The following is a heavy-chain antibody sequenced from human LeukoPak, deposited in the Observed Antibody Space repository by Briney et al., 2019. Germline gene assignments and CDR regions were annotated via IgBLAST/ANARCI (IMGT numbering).Heavy chain of an antibody. CDR3: ARDQYYYDSSGHTDDAFDI. Sequence: PSETLSLTCTVSNDSINSVGYYWSWIRQYPGKGLEWIGYIYYSGSTYYNPSLKSRVTISVDKSKNQFSLKLSSVTAADTAVYYCARDQYYYDSSGHTDDAFDIWGQGTMVTVSS. V-gene: IGHV4-31*03. J-gene: IGHJ3*02. CDR1: NDSINSVGYY. CDR2: IYYSGST. D-gene: IGHD3-22*01.